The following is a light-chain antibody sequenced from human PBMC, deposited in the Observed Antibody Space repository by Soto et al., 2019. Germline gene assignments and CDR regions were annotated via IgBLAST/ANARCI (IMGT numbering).Light chain of an antibody. V-gene: IGKV3-15*01. J-gene: IGKJ1*01. CDR1: QSVSSN. CDR2: GAS. CDR3: QLGRT. Sequence: EIVMTQSPATLSVSPGERATLSCRASQSVSSNLAWYQQKPGQAPRLLIYGASTRATGVPARFSGSGSGTEFTLTISSLQSEDFAVYYCQLGRTFGQGTNVDIK.